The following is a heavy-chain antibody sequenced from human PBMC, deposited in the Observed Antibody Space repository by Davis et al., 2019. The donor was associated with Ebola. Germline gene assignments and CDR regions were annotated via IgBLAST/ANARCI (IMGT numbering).Heavy chain of an antibody. V-gene: IGHV3-33*01. CDR2: IWNDGSNK. Sequence: GGSLRLSCAASGFTFSRYGMHWVRQAPGKGLEWVAVIWNDGSNKHYADSVKGRITISRDNSKNTLYLQMTSLRGEDTAVYYCARDKLGLNGMDVWGKGTTVTVSS. D-gene: IGHD3-16*01. CDR3: ARDKLGLNGMDV. CDR1: GFTFSRYG. J-gene: IGHJ6*04.